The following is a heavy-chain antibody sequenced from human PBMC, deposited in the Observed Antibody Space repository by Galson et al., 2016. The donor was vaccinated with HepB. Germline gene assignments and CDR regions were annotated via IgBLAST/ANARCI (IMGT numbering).Heavy chain of an antibody. CDR1: GFIFTTFS. Sequence: SLRLSCAASGFIFTTFSMSWVRQSPGRGLEWVSFIGSTTSPIYYADFVKGRFTVSRDNAQRSLYLQMNSLRDDDTAVYYCVRGFRSNSFDVWGQGTRITVSA. CDR2: IGSTTSPI. J-gene: IGHJ3*01. V-gene: IGHV3-48*02. D-gene: IGHD2-8*01. CDR3: VRGFRSNSFDV.